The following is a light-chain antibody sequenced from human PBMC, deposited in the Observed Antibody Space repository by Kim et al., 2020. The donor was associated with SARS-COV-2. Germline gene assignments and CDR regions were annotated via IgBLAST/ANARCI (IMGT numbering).Light chain of an antibody. J-gene: IGKJ4*01. V-gene: IGKV3-11*01. CDR1: QRVSSY. Sequence: SPGERATLSCRASQRVSSYLAWYQQKPGQAPRLLIYDASNRATGIPARFSGSGSGTDFTLTISSLEPEDFAVYYCQQRSNWPPGLTFGGGTKVEI. CDR2: DAS. CDR3: QQRSNWPPGLT.